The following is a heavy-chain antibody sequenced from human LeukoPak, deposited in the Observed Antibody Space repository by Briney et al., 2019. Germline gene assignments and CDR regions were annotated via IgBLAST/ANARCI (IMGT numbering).Heavy chain of an antibody. Sequence: SQTLSLTCTVSGASISSGGYYWSWLRQHPGKGLEWIGYIYYSGTTYYNPSLKSRVTISVDTSENQFSLKLTSVTAADTAVYYCARDGISYGIDYWGQGTLVTVSS. CDR2: IYYSGTT. J-gene: IGHJ4*02. V-gene: IGHV4-31*03. CDR1: GASISSGGYY. CDR3: ARDGISYGIDY. D-gene: IGHD5-18*01.